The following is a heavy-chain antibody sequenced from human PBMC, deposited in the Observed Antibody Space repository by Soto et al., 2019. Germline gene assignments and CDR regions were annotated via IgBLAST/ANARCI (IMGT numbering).Heavy chain of an antibody. V-gene: IGHV3-11*01. CDR2: ISSSGSTI. CDR1: GFTFSDYY. Sequence: QVQLVESGGGLVKPGGSLRLSCAASGFTFSDYYMSWIRQAPGKGLEWVSYISSSGSTIYYADSVKGRFTISRDNAKNXLSXQMNSLRAEDTAVYYCARVGYGGNFVPGPPRDLDYWGQGTLVTVSS. CDR3: ARVGYGGNFVPGPPRDLDY. J-gene: IGHJ4*02. D-gene: IGHD4-17*01.